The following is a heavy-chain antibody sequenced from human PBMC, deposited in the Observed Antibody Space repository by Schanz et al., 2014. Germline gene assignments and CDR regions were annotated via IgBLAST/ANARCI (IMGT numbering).Heavy chain of an antibody. D-gene: IGHD2-2*01. CDR2: INHGGST. CDR1: GGSFSGYY. Sequence: QVQLQQWGAGLLKPSETLSLTCAFYGGSFSGYYWSWIRQPPGKGLEWIAEINHGGSTNYNPSLKSRVTISVDTSKNQCSLKWRSVTAADTAVYYCARAARRTRVVPLYFDYWGQGTLVTVSS. J-gene: IGHJ4*02. V-gene: IGHV4-34*01. CDR3: ARAARRTRVVPLYFDY.